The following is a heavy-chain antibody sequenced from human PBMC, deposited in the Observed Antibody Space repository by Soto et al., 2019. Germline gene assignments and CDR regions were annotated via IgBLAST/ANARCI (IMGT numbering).Heavy chain of an antibody. Sequence: SETLSLTCAVSGGTISSSNLWSWVRPPPGKGLEWIGEIYHSGSTNYNPSLKSRVTISVDKSKNQFSLKLSSVTAADTAVYYCARVSGSYYYGMDVWGQGITVTVSS. J-gene: IGHJ6*02. V-gene: IGHV4-4*02. CDR1: GGTISSSNL. CDR3: ARVSGSYYYGMDV. CDR2: IYHSGST. D-gene: IGHD1-26*01.